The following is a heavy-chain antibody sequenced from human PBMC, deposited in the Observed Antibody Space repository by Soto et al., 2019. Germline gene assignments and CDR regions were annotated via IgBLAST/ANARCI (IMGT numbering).Heavy chain of an antibody. D-gene: IGHD3-10*01. Sequence: QLQLQESGPGLVKPSETLSLTCSVSGGSIPSIIYYWGWVRQTPGKGLEWIGNIYYSGTTHYNPSLKSRVTISVYTSMNQFSLNLRSMSAAGTALYYCARLRGFGELSLTWYFDLWGRGTLVSVSS. CDR3: ARLRGFGELSLTWYFDL. CDR2: IYYSGTT. V-gene: IGHV4-39*01. J-gene: IGHJ2*01. CDR1: GGSIPSIIYY.